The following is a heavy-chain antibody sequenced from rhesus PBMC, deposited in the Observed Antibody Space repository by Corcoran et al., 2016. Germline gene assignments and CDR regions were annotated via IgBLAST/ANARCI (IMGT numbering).Heavy chain of an antibody. J-gene: IGHJ4*01. CDR2: INRASRST. CDR3: ARGGGYSYSPLDY. Sequence: EVQVVESGGGLAKPGGSLRLSCAASGFTFSSYWMHWVRQAPGKGLEWISAINRASRSTNYADTEKGRCTISRENAKNTLYLQMDSLRAEDTAVYYCARGGGYSYSPLDYWGQGVLVTVAS. CDR1: GFTFSSYW. V-gene: IGHV3-14*01. D-gene: IGHD5-12*01.